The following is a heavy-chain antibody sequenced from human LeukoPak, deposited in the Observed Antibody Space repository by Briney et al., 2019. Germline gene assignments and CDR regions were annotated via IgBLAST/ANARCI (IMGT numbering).Heavy chain of an antibody. D-gene: IGHD3-22*01. Sequence: GGSLRLSCAASGFAFNKYWTHWVRQTPGKGLVWVSRIKGDGSTTSYADSVKGGFTISRDNAKNTLYLQMSSRRAEDTAVYYCATGNYYDSRGYYTFGHWGQGTLVTVSS. V-gene: IGHV3-74*01. CDR1: GFAFNKYW. CDR2: IKGDGSTT. CDR3: ATGNYYDSRGYYTFGH. J-gene: IGHJ4*02.